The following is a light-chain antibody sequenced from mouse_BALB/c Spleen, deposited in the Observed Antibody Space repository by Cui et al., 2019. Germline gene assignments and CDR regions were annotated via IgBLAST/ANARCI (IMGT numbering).Light chain of an antibody. CDR3: LQYASSPFT. CDR2: GTS. CDR1: QDIGSS. Sequence: DIQMTQSPSSLSAPLGERVSLTCRASQDIGSSLNWRQQEPDGTIKRLIYGTSSLDSGVPKRFSGSRSGSGYSLSISSLESEDFVDYYCLQYASSPFTFGSGTKLEIK. J-gene: IGKJ4*01. V-gene: IGKV9-120*02.